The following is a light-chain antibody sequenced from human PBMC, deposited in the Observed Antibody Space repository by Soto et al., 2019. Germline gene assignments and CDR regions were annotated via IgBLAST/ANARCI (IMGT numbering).Light chain of an antibody. Sequence: GLTQKARNRVVYGGGRAIRGCRASQTVRNNYLAWYQQKPGQAPRLLIYDASSRATGIPDRFSGGGSGTDFTLTLRTLEPEYFAVHYCQQFSSYPLTFGGGTKVDIK. J-gene: IGKJ4*01. CDR2: DAS. V-gene: IGKV3-20*01. CDR3: QQFSSYPLT. CDR1: QTVRNNY.